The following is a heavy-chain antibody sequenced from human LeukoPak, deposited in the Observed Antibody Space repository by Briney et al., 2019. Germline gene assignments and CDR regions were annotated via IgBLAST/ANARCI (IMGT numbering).Heavy chain of an antibody. V-gene: IGHV4-39*01. CDR2: IYYSGST. J-gene: IGHJ4*02. CDR1: GGSISSSSYY. CDR3: ARRADY. Sequence: SETPSLTCTVSGGSISSSSYYWGWIRQPPGKGLEWIGSIYYSGSTYYNPSLKSRVTISVDTSKNQFSLKLSSVTAADTAVCYCARRADYWGQGTLVTVSS.